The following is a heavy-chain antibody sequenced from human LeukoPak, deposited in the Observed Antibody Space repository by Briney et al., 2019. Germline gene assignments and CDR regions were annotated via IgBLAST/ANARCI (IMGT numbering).Heavy chain of an antibody. J-gene: IGHJ4*02. CDR1: GFSLSISG. CDR3: ARVVRGLYNLGD. Sequence: GGSLRLSCAASGFSLSISGMNSVRQAPGKGLEWVSYISSSSDLMSYVDSVKGRFTVSRDNAKNSLFLQMNSLRDEDTAVYYWARVVRGLYNLGDWGQGTLVTVSS. CDR2: ISSSSDLM. D-gene: IGHD3-10*01. V-gene: IGHV3-48*02.